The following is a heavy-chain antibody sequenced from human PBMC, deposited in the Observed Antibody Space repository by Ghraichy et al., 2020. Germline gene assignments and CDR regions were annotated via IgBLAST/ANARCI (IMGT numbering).Heavy chain of an antibody. V-gene: IGHV3-23*01. D-gene: IGHD3-22*01. CDR1: GFTFSNHA. CDR3: AESGITMIVQPFQN. J-gene: IGHJ1*01. CDR2: IVGSGGST. Sequence: GESLNISCSASGFTFSNHAMNWVRQAPGKGLEWVSSIVGSGGSTYYADSVKGRFTISRDNSKNTVFLQMNSLRVDDTAVYYCAESGITMIVQPFQNWGQGTLVTVSS.